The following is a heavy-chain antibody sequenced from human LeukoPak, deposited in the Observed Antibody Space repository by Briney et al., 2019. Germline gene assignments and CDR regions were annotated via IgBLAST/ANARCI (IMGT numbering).Heavy chain of an antibody. CDR2: IVSKTETGTT. Sequence: GGSLRLSCAASGFTFSNAWMSWVRQAPGKGLEWVGRIVSKTETGTTDYAAPVKGRFTISRDDSKNTLYLQMNSLKTEDTAVYYCTTDRSYDSSGYYYYYYYGMDVWGQGTTVTVSS. V-gene: IGHV3-15*04. J-gene: IGHJ6*02. CDR3: TTDRSYDSSGYYYYYYYGMDV. D-gene: IGHD3-22*01. CDR1: GFTFSNAW.